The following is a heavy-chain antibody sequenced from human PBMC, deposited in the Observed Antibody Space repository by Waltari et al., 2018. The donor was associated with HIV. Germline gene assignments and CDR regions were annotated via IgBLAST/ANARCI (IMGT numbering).Heavy chain of an antibody. CDR1: GYSLTQLS. CDR2: FDPEGDET. D-gene: IGHD3-9*01. CDR3: ASNDRPVYFFDY. J-gene: IGHJ4*01. Sequence: QVVLIESGAEVKQPGGSVKVSCEVAGYSLTQLSMHWVRQAPGKGLEWMGGFDPEGDETIYAQKFQGRLSMTEDTSTDTAYMELRGLRSDDTAVYYCASNDRPVYFFDYWSHGTLVTVSS. V-gene: IGHV1-24*01.